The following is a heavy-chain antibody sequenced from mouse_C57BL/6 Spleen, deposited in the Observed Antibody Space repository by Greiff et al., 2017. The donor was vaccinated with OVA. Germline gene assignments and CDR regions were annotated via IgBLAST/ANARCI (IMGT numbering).Heavy chain of an antibody. V-gene: IGHV10-1*01. J-gene: IGHJ3*01. CDR2: IRSKSNNYAT. CDR3: VSSLYYYGSSWFAY. Sequence: EVKLQESGGGLVQPKGSLKLSCAASGFSFNTYAMNWVRQAPGKGLEWVARIRSKSNNYATYYADSVKDRFTISRDDSESMLYLQMNNLKTEDTAMYYCVSSLYYYGSSWFAYWGQGTLVTVSA. CDR1: GFSFNTYA. D-gene: IGHD1-1*01.